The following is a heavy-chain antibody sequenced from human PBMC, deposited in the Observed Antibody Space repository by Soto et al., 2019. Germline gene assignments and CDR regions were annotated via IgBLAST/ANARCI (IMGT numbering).Heavy chain of an antibody. D-gene: IGHD3-3*01. V-gene: IGHV2-5*02. Sequence: QITLNESGPTVVRPTETLTLTCRFSGFSLTTSGVGVGWIGQSPGKAPEWLALIYWDDDKRYSASLKSKLTNTKDTSKNQVVLTVSDLDPTDTATYYCAHRVLRTVFGLVTTTAIYFDLWGQGTPVAVSS. CDR3: AHRVLRTVFGLVTTTAIYFDL. J-gene: IGHJ4*02. CDR2: IYWDDDK. CDR1: GFSLTTSGVG.